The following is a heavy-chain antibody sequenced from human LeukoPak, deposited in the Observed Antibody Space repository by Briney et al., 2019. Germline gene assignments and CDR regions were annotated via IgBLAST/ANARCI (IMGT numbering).Heavy chain of an antibody. CDR3: ARILTGSYSGPRWYGRRYFDY. D-gene: IGHD2-15*01. Sequence: SETLSLTCTVSGGSISSYYWSWIRQPPGKGLEWIGYVYYSGNTNYNPSLKSRVTISVETSKNQFSLKLSSVTAADTAVYFCARILTGSYSGPRWYGRRYFDYWGQGTLVTVSS. CDR2: VYYSGNT. CDR1: GGSISSYY. V-gene: IGHV4-59*01. J-gene: IGHJ4*02.